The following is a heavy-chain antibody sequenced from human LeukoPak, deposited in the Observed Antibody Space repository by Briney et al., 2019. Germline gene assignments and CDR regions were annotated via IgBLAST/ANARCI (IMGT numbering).Heavy chain of an antibody. CDR2: IYHSGST. J-gene: IGHJ6*03. Sequence: SETLSLTCTVSGYSISSGYYWGWIRQPPGKGLEWIGSIYHSGSTYYNPSLKSRVTISVDTSKNQFSLKLSSVTAADTAVCYCARSVEGYCRGGSCYSYSYYMDVWGKGTTVTVSS. D-gene: IGHD2-15*01. CDR1: GYSISSGYY. V-gene: IGHV4-38-2*02. CDR3: ARSVEGYCRGGSCYSYSYYMDV.